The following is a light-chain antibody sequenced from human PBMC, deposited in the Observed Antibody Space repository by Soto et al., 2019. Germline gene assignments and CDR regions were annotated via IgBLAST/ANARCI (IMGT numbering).Light chain of an antibody. V-gene: IGLV1-47*01. CDR1: SSNIGNIY. J-gene: IGLJ7*01. Sequence: QSALTQPPSASGTPGQRVTISCSGSSSNIGNIYVYWYQQLPGTAPKLLIYKNNQRPLGVPDRFSGSKSGTSASLAISGLRSEDEADYYCAAWDDSLSGPGVFGGGTQLTVL. CDR2: KNN. CDR3: AAWDDSLSGPGV.